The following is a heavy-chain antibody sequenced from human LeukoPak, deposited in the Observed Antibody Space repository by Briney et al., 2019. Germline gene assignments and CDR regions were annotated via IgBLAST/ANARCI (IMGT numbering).Heavy chain of an antibody. D-gene: IGHD3-10*01. J-gene: IGHJ4*02. CDR2: INPKSGGT. Sequence: ASVKVSCKASGYTFTDYYIHWVRQAPGQGLEWMGWINPKSGGTNSAQKFQGRVTMTRDTTISTAYMEVSRLRSDDTAVYYCARDLGVQPGSVDYWGQGTLVTVSS. CDR1: GYTFTDYY. V-gene: IGHV1-2*02. CDR3: ARDLGVQPGSVDY.